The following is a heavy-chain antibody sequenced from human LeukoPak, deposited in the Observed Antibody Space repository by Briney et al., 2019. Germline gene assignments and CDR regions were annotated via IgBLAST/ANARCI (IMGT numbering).Heavy chain of an antibody. CDR2: ISSSTSYI. J-gene: IGHJ5*02. CDR3: ARGIGYWFDP. Sequence: GGSLRLSCAGSGFTFSSYNMNWVRQAPGKGLEWVSSISSSTSYIYYADSVKGRFTISRDNAKNSLYPQMNSLRAEDTAVYYCARGIGYWFDPWGQGTLVTVSS. CDR1: GFTFSSYN. D-gene: IGHD2-15*01. V-gene: IGHV3-21*01.